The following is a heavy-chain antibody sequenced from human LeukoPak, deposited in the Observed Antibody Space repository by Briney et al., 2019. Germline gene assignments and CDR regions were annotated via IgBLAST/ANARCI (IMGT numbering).Heavy chain of an antibody. CDR3: ARDEGMAPMAPPPLDY. CDR1: GGPISSYY. Sequence: KSSETLSLTCTVSGGPISSYYWSWIRQPAGKGLEWIGSIYTTESTNYNPALNSRITMSLDTSKNQFSLKVSSVTAADTAMYYCARDEGMAPMAPPPLDYWGQGTLVTVSS. CDR2: IYTTEST. J-gene: IGHJ4*02. V-gene: IGHV4-4*07. D-gene: IGHD2-2*01.